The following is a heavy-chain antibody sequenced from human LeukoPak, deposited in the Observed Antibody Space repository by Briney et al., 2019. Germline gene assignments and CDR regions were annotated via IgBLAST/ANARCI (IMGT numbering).Heavy chain of an antibody. CDR3: ASSSEPGYYDSSGYDYLFDY. D-gene: IGHD3-22*01. Sequence: SETLSLTCAVYGGSFSGYYWSWIRQPPGKGLEWIGEINHSGSTNYNPSLKSRVTISVDTSKNQFSLKLSSVTAADTAVYHCASSSEPGYYDSSGYDYLFDYWGQGTLVTVSS. CDR2: INHSGST. J-gene: IGHJ4*02. V-gene: IGHV4-34*01. CDR1: GGSFSGYY.